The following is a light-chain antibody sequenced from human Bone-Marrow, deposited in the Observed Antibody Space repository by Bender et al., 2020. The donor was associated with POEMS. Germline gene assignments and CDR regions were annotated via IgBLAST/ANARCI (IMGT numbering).Light chain of an antibody. CDR2: EVT. CDR3: TSYAGSNTAI. V-gene: IGLV2-8*01. Sequence: SALTQPPSASGSLGQSVTISCTGTSSDVGGYNYVSWYQHHPAKAPKLLIFEVTNRPSGVPDRFSGSKSGNTASLTVSGLQADDEADYYCTSYAGSNTAIFGGGTKVTVL. CDR1: SSDVGGYNY. J-gene: IGLJ2*01.